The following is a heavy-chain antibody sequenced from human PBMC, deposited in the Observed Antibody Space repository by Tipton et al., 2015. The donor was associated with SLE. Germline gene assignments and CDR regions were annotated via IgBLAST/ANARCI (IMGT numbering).Heavy chain of an antibody. D-gene: IGHD3-22*01. Sequence: SLRLSCVGSGFTFSIYAMNWVRQAPGKGLEWVSSISSGSSYKYYADSVKGRFTISRDNAKNSLYLQMNSLRAEDTAVYYCARTGYYDSSADYWGQGTLVTVSS. V-gene: IGHV3-21*01. CDR1: GFTFSIYA. CDR2: ISSGSSYK. J-gene: IGHJ4*02. CDR3: ARTGYYDSSADY.